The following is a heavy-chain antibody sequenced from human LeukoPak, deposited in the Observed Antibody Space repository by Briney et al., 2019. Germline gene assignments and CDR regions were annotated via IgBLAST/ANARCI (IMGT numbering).Heavy chain of an antibody. Sequence: GGSVRLSCAASGFTFCSCAMRWVRQAPGRGVEGVSDISGSDTRTYYADSLKGRFTISRDNSKNTLYLQMNSLTAEDTAVYYCAKEDSSGHWFDYWGQGTLVTVSS. CDR1: GFTFCSCA. J-gene: IGHJ4*02. V-gene: IGHV3-23*01. CDR2: ISGSDTRT. D-gene: IGHD3-22*01. CDR3: AKEDSSGHWFDY.